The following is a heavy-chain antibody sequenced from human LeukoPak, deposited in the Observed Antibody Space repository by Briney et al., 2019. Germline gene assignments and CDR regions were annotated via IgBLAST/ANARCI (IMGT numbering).Heavy chain of an antibody. V-gene: IGHV1-46*01. J-gene: IGHJ5*02. CDR2: INPSGGTT. D-gene: IGHD3/OR15-3a*01. CDR3: ARGWWGTDWSLYKNWFDP. Sequence: ASVKVSCKAFGFAFTSYYIFWVRQAPGQGLEWMGTINPSGGTTKYAQKFQGRVTMTRDTSTSTVYMILSSLRYDDTAVYYCARGWWGTDWSLYKNWFDPWGQGSLVTVSS. CDR1: GFAFTSYY.